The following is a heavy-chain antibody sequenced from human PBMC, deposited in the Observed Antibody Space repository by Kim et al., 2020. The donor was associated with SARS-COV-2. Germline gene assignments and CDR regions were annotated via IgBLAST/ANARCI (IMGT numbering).Heavy chain of an antibody. Sequence: SETLSLTCTVSGGSISSSSYYWGWIRQPPGRGLEWIGSIYYSGSTYYNPSFKSRVTISVDTSKNQFSLKLSSVTAADTAVYYCARQYTQGPYNWFDTWGQGTMVTVAS. J-gene: IGHJ5*02. CDR1: GGSISSSSYY. D-gene: IGHD1-20*01. CDR3: ARQYTQGPYNWFDT. V-gene: IGHV4-39*01. CDR2: IYYSGST.